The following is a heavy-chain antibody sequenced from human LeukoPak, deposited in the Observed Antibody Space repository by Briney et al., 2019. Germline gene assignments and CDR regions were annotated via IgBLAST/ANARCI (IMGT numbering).Heavy chain of an antibody. D-gene: IGHD4-11*01. V-gene: IGHV4-34*01. Sequence: SETPSLTCAVYGGSFSGYYWSWIRQPPGKGLEWIGEINHSGSTNYNPSLKSRVTMSVDTSKNQFSLKLSSVTAADTAVYYCARDDYSDSYYYYYMDVWGKGTTVTVSS. CDR3: ARDDYSDSYYYYYMDV. CDR2: INHSGST. CDR1: GGSFSGYY. J-gene: IGHJ6*03.